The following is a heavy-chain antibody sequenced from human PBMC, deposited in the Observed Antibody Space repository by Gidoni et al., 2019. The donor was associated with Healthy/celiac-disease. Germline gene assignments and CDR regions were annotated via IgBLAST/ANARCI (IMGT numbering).Heavy chain of an antibody. J-gene: IGHJ4*02. CDR3: TKSWELLLADY. Sequence: EVQLVESGGGLVKPGGSLRLACAASGFTFSNAWMSWVRQAPGKGLEWVGRIKSKTDGGTTDYAAPVKGRFTISRDDSKNTLYLQMNSLKTEDTAVYYCTKSWELLLADYWGQGTLVTVSS. D-gene: IGHD1-26*01. CDR2: IKSKTDGGTT. V-gene: IGHV3-15*01. CDR1: GFTFSNAW.